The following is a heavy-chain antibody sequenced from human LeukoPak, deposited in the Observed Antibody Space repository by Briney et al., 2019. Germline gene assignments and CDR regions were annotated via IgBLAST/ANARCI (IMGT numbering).Heavy chain of an antibody. V-gene: IGHV1-2*02. CDR2: INPNSGGT. D-gene: IGHD2-15*01. CDR1: GYTFTGYY. CDR3: ARATSTAATDGRDSY. Sequence: ASVKVSCKASGYTFTGYYMHWVRQAPGQGLEWMGWINPNSGGTNYAQKFQGRVTMTRDTSISTAYMELSRLRSDGTAVYYCARATSTAATDGRDSYWGQGTLVTVSS. J-gene: IGHJ4*02.